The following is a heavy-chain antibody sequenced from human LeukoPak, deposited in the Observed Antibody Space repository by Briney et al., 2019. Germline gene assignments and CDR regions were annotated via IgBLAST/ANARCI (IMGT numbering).Heavy chain of an antibody. D-gene: IGHD1-26*01. CDR1: GYTFTSYG. CDR2: ISAYNGNT. CDR3: AREVGAHYLPVGFDP. J-gene: IGHJ5*02. V-gene: IGHV1-18*01. Sequence: VASVKVSCKASGYTFTSYGIRWVRQAPGQGLEWMGWISAYNGNTNYAQKLQGRVTMTTDTSTSTAYMELRSLRSDDTAVYYCAREVGAHYLPVGFDPWGQGTLVTVSS.